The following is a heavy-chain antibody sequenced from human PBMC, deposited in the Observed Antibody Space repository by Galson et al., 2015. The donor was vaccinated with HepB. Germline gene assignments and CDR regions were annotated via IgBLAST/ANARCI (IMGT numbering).Heavy chain of an antibody. J-gene: IGHJ6*02. D-gene: IGHD3-22*01. Sequence: SVKVSCKASGGTFSSYAISWVRQAPGQGLEWMGGIIPIFGTANYAQKFQGRVTITADESTSTAYMELSSLRSEDTAVYYCARDHYYDSSGYLGMDVWGQGTTVTVSS. CDR3: ARDHYYDSSGYLGMDV. CDR2: IIPIFGTA. CDR1: GGTFSSYA. V-gene: IGHV1-69*13.